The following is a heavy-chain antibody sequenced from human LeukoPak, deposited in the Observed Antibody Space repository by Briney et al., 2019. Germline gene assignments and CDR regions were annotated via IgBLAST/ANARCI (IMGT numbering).Heavy chain of an antibody. CDR3: ASTALGYCSSTRCFTPHYFDY. J-gene: IGHJ4*02. CDR2: IYYSGST. CDR1: GGSISSSSYY. Sequence: SETLSLTCTVSGGSISSSSYYWGWIRQPPGKGLWWIGSIYYSGSTYYNPSLKSRVTISVDTSKNHFSLKLSSVTAADTAVYYCASTALGYCSSTRCFTPHYFDYWGQGTLVTVSS. V-gene: IGHV4-39*02. D-gene: IGHD2-2*01.